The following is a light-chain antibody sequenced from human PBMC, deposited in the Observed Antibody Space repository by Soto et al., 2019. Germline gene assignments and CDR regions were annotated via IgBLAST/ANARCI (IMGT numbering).Light chain of an antibody. V-gene: IGKV3-11*01. Sequence: EIVLTQSPATLSLSPGERATLSCRASQSVSSYLAWYQQKPGQAPRLLIYDASNRATGIPARFSGSVSGTDFAITISRLEPDDFSVYYCQQRSNWLTFGGGTKVEIK. CDR1: QSVSSY. J-gene: IGKJ4*01. CDR3: QQRSNWLT. CDR2: DAS.